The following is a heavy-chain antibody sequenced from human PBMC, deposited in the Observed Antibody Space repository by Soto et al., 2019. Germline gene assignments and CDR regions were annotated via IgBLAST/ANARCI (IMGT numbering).Heavy chain of an antibody. D-gene: IGHD3-10*01. CDR3: ARERGYLGRGSHFDY. Sequence: SETLSLTCAVYGGSFSGYYLSWIRQPPGKGLEWIGEINHSGSTNYNPSLKSRVTISVDTSKNQFSLKLSSVTAADTAVYYCARERGYLGRGSHFDYWGQGTLVTVSS. CDR2: INHSGST. V-gene: IGHV4-34*01. CDR1: GGSFSGYY. J-gene: IGHJ4*02.